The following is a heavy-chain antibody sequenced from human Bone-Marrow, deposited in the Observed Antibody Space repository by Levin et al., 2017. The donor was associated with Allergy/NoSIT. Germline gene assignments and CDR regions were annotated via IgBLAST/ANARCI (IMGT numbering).Heavy chain of an antibody. J-gene: IGHJ6*04. Sequence: PSETLSLTCAVSGGSLRGFYWSWIRQSPGQGLEWLGEINDRGTTNYNPSLTRRLTITLDMSKNQFSLLLTSVTTADTAVYYCSTIKHDTINKLSSPVFCVDGWGKGTTVTVCS. D-gene: IGHD1-14*01. CDR3: STIKHDTINKLSSPVFCVDG. CDR1: GGSLRGFY. CDR2: INDRGTT. V-gene: IGHV4-34*01.